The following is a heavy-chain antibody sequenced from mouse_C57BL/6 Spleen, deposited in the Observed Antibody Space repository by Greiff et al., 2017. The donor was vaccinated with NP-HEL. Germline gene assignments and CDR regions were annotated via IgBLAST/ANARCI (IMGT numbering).Heavy chain of an antibody. D-gene: IGHD1-1*01. CDR2: INPSSGYT. CDR1: GYTFTSYT. J-gene: IGHJ1*03. Sequence: VQLQQSGAELARPGASVKMSCKASGYTFTSYTMHWVKQRPGQGLEWIGYINPSSGYTKYNQKFKDKATLTADKSSSTAYMQLSSLTSEDSAVYYCARSTTVVATYWYFDVWGTGTTVTVSS. V-gene: IGHV1-4*01. CDR3: ARSTTVVATYWYFDV.